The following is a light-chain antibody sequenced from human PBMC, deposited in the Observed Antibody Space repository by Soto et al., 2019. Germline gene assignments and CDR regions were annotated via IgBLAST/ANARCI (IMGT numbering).Light chain of an antibody. CDR3: QQQYNTPWT. J-gene: IGKJ1*01. Sequence: DIQLTQAPSSLSASVGDRITITCRASQRLSTYLNWYQQKPGKAPELVSYTASSLESGVASRFSGSGSGTYFTLTISSLQPEDFATYYCQQQYNTPWTCGQGTKLELK. CDR2: TAS. V-gene: IGKV1-39*01. CDR1: QRLSTY.